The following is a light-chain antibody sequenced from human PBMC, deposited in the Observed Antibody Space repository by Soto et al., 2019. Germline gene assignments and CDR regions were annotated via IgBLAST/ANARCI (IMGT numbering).Light chain of an antibody. J-gene: IGLJ2*01. Sequence: QSALTQPPSASGSPGQSVTISCTGTSSDVGSYNYVSWYQQYPGKAPKLMIYEISKRPSGVPDRFSGSKSGNTASLTVSGLDADDADDYCCTSYAGSNNLVFGGGTKLTVL. CDR3: TSYAGSNNLV. CDR1: SSDVGSYNY. V-gene: IGLV2-8*01. CDR2: EIS.